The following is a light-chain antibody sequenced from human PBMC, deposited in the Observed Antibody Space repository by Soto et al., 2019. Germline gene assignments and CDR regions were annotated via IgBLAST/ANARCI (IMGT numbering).Light chain of an antibody. CDR3: PYCDNSLCGSV. V-gene: IGLV1-40*01. CDR2: ENH. Sequence: QSVLTQPPSVSEAPGQRVTISCTGSSSNIGGSYEAHWYQHLPGTAHKLLNYENHHRPSGVPDRFSGSKSGTSASLAITGLQAEDEAEYFCPYCDNSLCGSVFGTGTKVTVL. CDR1: SSNIGGSYE. J-gene: IGLJ1*01.